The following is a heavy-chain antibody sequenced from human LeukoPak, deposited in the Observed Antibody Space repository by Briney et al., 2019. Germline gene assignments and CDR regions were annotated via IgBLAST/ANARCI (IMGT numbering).Heavy chain of an antibody. CDR3: AGEGKTWYQLLWFDP. V-gene: IGHV4-4*07. D-gene: IGHD2-2*01. CDR2: IYTSGST. Sequence: SETLSLTCTVSGGSISSYYWSWIRQPAGKGLEWIGRIYTSGSTNYNPSLKSRVTMSVDTSKNQFSLKLSSVTAADTAVYYCAGEGKTWYQLLWFDPWGQGTLVTVSS. CDR1: GGSISSYY. J-gene: IGHJ5*02.